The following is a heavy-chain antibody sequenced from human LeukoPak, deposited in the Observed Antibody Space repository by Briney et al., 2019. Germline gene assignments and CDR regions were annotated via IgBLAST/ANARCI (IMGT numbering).Heavy chain of an antibody. CDR2: IRYDRSNK. V-gene: IGHV3-30*02. J-gene: IGHJ3*02. D-gene: IGHD1-14*01. CDR3: ARDRYGDAFDI. Sequence: GGSLRLSCAASGFTFSSYGMHWVRQAPGKGLEWVAFIRYDRSNKYYADSVKGRFTISRDNSKNTLYLQMNSLRAEDTAAYYCARDRYGDAFDIWGQGTMVTVSS. CDR1: GFTFSSYG.